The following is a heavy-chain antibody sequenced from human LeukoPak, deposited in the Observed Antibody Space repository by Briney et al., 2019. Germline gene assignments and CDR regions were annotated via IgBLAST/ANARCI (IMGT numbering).Heavy chain of an antibody. CDR3: ARDRDGAFDI. J-gene: IGHJ3*02. Sequence: PGGTLRLSCAASGFTFSSYGMSWVRQAPGKGLQWVSAISGDGKDRDYPDSVKGRFTISRDNAKNSLYLQMNSLRVEDMAVYYCARDRDGAFDIWGQGTMVAISS. V-gene: IGHV3-21*01. CDR2: ISGDGKDR. CDR1: GFTFSSYG. D-gene: IGHD2-21*01.